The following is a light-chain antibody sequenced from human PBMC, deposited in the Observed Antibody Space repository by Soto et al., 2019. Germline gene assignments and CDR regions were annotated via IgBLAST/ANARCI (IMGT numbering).Light chain of an antibody. V-gene: IGKV3-15*01. CDR2: GAS. Sequence: EIVMTQSPAILSVSPGERATLSCRASQSVSSNLAWYQQKPGQAPRLLIYGASTRATGIPARFSGSGSGTEFTLTISSLQSEDFAVYYCQQYNNWPPLTFGPGTKVDI. CDR3: QQYNNWPPLT. J-gene: IGKJ3*01. CDR1: QSVSSN.